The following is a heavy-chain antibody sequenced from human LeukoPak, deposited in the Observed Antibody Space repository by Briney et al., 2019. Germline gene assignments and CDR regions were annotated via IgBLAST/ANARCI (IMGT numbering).Heavy chain of an antibody. J-gene: IGHJ5*02. V-gene: IGHV4-59*11. Sequence: SETLSLTCTVTGASISSHYWCWIRQTPGTGLEWIGDIYDRGSTTYNPSLKSRVSISVDTSRIQFSLNLRSVTAADTAVYYCAKIEVGRFDPWGQGTLVTVSS. CDR3: AKIEVGRFDP. CDR1: GASISSHY. CDR2: IYDRGST. D-gene: IGHD1-26*01.